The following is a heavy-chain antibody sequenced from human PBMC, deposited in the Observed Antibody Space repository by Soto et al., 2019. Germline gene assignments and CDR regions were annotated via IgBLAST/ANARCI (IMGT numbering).Heavy chain of an antibody. D-gene: IGHD3-22*01. CDR2: IYYSGST. Sequence: KTSETLSLTCTVSGGSISSYYWSWIRQPPGKGLEWIGDIYYSGSTNYNPSLKSRLTISVDTSKNQFSLKLSSVTAADTAVYYCARSGYYGGRAFDYWGQGTLVTVSS. V-gene: IGHV4-59*01. CDR1: GGSISSYY. J-gene: IGHJ4*02. CDR3: ARSGYYGGRAFDY.